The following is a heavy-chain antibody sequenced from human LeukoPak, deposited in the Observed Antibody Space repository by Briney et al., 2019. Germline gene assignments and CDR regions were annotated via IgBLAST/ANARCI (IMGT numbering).Heavy chain of an antibody. Sequence: GGSLRLFCAASGFTFSSYGMSWVRQAPGKGLEWVSAISGSGGSTYYADSVKGRFTISRDNSKNTLHLQMNSLRAEDTAVYYCAKVCYDILTGYRVDGMDVWGQGTTVTVSS. CDR1: GFTFSSYG. V-gene: IGHV3-23*01. CDR2: ISGSGGST. CDR3: AKVCYDILTGYRVDGMDV. D-gene: IGHD3-9*01. J-gene: IGHJ6*02.